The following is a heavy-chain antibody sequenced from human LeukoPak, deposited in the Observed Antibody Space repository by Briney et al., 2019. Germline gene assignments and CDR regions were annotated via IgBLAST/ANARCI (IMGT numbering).Heavy chain of an antibody. Sequence: GESLKISCKGSGYSFTNYWIGWVPQMPGKGLEWMGIIYPGDSDTRYSPSFQGQVTISDDKSISTAYLQWSSLKASDTAMYYCARHFKTGYRSNWFDPWGQGTLVTVSS. V-gene: IGHV5-51*01. J-gene: IGHJ5*02. D-gene: IGHD5-18*01. CDR3: ARHFKTGYRSNWFDP. CDR1: GYSFTNYW. CDR2: IYPGDSDT.